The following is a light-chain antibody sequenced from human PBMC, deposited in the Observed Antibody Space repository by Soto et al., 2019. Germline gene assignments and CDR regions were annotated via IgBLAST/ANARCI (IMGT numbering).Light chain of an antibody. J-gene: IGKJ3*01. V-gene: IGKV1-27*01. CDR3: QKYNRAPFT. CDR1: QGISNY. CDR2: AAS. Sequence: DIQMTQSPSSLSASVGDRVAITCRASQGISNYLAWYQQKPGKVPKLLIYAASTLQSGVPSRFSGSGSGTDFPLTISRLQPEDVATYYCQKYNRAPFTFGPGTKVDIK.